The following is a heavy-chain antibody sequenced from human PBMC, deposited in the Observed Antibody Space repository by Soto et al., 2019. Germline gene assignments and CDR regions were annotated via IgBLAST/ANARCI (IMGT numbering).Heavy chain of an antibody. V-gene: IGHV3-7*04. CDR2: IKQDGSEK. CDR1: GFTFSSYW. Sequence: GGSLRLSCAASGFTFSSYWMSWVRQAPGKGLEWVANIKQDGSEKYYVDSVKGRFTISRDNAKNSLYLQMNSLRAEDTAVYYCARFYYDSSGFLPSPYYYYYGMDVWGQGTTVTVSS. CDR3: ARFYYDSSGFLPSPYYYYYGMDV. J-gene: IGHJ6*02. D-gene: IGHD3-22*01.